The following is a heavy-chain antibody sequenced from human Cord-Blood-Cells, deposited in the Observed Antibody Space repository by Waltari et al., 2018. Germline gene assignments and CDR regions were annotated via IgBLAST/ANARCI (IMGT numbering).Heavy chain of an antibody. J-gene: IGHJ4*02. D-gene: IGHD2-2*01. V-gene: IGHV4-34*01. CDR1: VGSFSGYY. CDR2: INHSGST. CDR3: ASLGYCSSTSCYDY. Sequence: QVQLQQWGAGLLKPSETLSLTCAVSVGSFSGYYCSWILQHPGKALEWIGEINHSGSTNYNPSLKSRVTISVDTSKNQFSLKLSSVTAADTAVYYCASLGYCSSTSCYDYWGQGTLVTVSS.